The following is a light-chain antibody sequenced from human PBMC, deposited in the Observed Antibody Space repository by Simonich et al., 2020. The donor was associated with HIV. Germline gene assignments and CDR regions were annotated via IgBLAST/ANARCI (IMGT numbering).Light chain of an antibody. CDR1: QSLLHSNGYKY. V-gene: IGKV2-28*01. CDR2: LGS. Sequence: DIVMTQSPLSLPVTPGEPASISCRSSQSLLHSNGYKYLDWYLQKPGQSPQLLIYLGSNRASGVPDRFSGSGSGTDFTLKISRVEAEDVGVYYCMQGTLPFTFGPGTKVDIK. J-gene: IGKJ3*01. CDR3: MQGTLPFT.